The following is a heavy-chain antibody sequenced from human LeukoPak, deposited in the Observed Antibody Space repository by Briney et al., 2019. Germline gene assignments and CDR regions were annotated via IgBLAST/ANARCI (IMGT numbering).Heavy chain of an antibody. CDR3: AKVRTGHYFDY. Sequence: PGGSLRLSCAASGFTFSNYAMSWVRQAPGKGLEWVSSISGTGGSTYYADSVKGRFTISRGNSNNTLFLQMNSLRAEDTAVYYCAKVRTGHYFDYWGQGTLVTVS. J-gene: IGHJ4*02. V-gene: IGHV3-23*01. CDR2: ISGTGGST. CDR1: GFTFSNYA. D-gene: IGHD1-1*01.